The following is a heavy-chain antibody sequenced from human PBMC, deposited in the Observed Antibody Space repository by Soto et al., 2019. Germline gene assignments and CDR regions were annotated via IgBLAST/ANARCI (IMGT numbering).Heavy chain of an antibody. D-gene: IGHD1-20*01. CDR1: GGSFSSSSYY. V-gene: IGHV4-39*01. J-gene: IGHJ4*02. Sequence: SETLSLTCSVSGGSFSSSSYYWAWIRQPPGKGLEWIGSMYYSGSPYYNLSLKSRVTISVDTSKNQFSLKLNSVTATDTAVYYCARQWGSRYKWKYLDFWGQGTLVTVSS. CDR3: ARQWGSRYKWKYLDF. CDR2: MYYSGSP.